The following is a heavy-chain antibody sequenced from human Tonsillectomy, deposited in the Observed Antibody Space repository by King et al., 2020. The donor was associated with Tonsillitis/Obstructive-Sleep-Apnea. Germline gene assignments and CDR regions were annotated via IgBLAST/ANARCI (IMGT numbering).Heavy chain of an antibody. D-gene: IGHD5-12*01. V-gene: IGHV5-10-1*01. Sequence: VQLVESGAEVKKPGESLRISCKGSGYTFTTYWISWVRQMPGKGLEWMGRIDPSDSYTNYSPSFQGHVTISADKSISTAYLQWSSLKASDTAMYYCVWGGYELAPQVDYWGQGTLVTVSS. J-gene: IGHJ4*02. CDR1: GYTFTTYW. CDR2: IDPSDSYT. CDR3: VWGGYELAPQVDY.